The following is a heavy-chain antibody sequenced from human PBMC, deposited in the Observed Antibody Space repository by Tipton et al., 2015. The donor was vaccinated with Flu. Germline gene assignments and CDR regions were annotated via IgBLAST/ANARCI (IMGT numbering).Heavy chain of an antibody. CDR3: ARDLGGGSGWYRYFDF. CDR1: GGSLSGYY. V-gene: IGHV4-4*07. CDR2: IYTGGSS. J-gene: IGHJ4*02. Sequence: TLSLTCTVSGGSLSGYYWSWIRQPAGKGLEWIGRIYTGGSSYYNPSLQSRVTISVDSSKNQFSLKLTSVTAADTAVYYCARDLGGGSGWYRYFDFWGQGTLVTVSS. D-gene: IGHD6-19*01.